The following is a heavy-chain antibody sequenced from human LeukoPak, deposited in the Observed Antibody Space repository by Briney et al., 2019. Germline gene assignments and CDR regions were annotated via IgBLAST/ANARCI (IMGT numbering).Heavy chain of an antibody. CDR3: ARDLRVCSGGSCYLFGFDP. Sequence: GASVKVSCKASGYTFTGYYMHWVRQAPGQGLEWMGRINPNSGGTNYAQKFQGRVTMTRDTSISTAYMELCRLRSDDTAVYYCARDLRVCSGGSCYLFGFDPWGQGTLVTVSS. CDR2: INPNSGGT. J-gene: IGHJ5*02. V-gene: IGHV1-2*06. CDR1: GYTFTGYY. D-gene: IGHD2-15*01.